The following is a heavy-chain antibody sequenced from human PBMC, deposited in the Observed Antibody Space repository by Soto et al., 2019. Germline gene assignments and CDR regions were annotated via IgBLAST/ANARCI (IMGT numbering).Heavy chain of an antibody. Sequence: GGSLDLSFAASGFTFGTYARGWFRQAPGKGLEWVSSISGIGHSTYYADSVKGRFTISRDNSKNTLHLQMNSLRAEDTAVYYCAKRIMSTIGHFDSWGQGTMVTVYS. CDR2: ISGIGHST. D-gene: IGHD1-1*01. CDR1: GFTFGTYA. J-gene: IGHJ4*02. CDR3: AKRIMSTIGHFDS. V-gene: IGHV3-23*01.